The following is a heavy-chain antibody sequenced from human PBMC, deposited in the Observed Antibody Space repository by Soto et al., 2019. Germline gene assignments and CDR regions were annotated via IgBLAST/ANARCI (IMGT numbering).Heavy chain of an antibody. CDR2: INAGNGNT. D-gene: IGHD1-26*01. CDR1: GYTFTSYA. Sequence: QVQLVQSGAEVKKPGASVKVSCKASGYTFTSYAMHWVRQAPGQRLEWMGWINAGNGNTKYSQKFQGRVTITRDTSASTAYMELSSLRPEDTAVYSCARGGSLYWYSDLWGRGTLVTVSS. CDR3: ARGGSLYWYSDL. J-gene: IGHJ2*01. V-gene: IGHV1-3*01.